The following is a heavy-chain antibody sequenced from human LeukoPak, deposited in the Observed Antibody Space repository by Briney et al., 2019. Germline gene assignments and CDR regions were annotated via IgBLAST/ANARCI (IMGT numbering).Heavy chain of an antibody. CDR1: GYTFTSYG. J-gene: IGHJ5*02. Sequence: ASVKVSCKASGYTFTSYGISWVRQAPGQGLEWMGWISAYNGNTNYAQKLQGRVTMTTDTSTSTAYMELRSLRSDDTAVYYCARDKRRYSSSWYETMSWFDPWGQGTLVTVSS. CDR2: ISAYNGNT. V-gene: IGHV1-18*01. CDR3: ARDKRRYSSSWYETMSWFDP. D-gene: IGHD6-13*01.